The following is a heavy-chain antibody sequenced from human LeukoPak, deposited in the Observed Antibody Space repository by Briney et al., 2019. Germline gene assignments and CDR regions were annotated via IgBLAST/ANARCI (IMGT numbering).Heavy chain of an antibody. J-gene: IGHJ1*01. CDR2: ITGSGGGT. D-gene: IGHD3-10*01. CDR3: AKDWGYYYGSGSYYNR. CDR1: GFTFSSYA. V-gene: IGHV3-23*01. Sequence: GGSLRLSCAASGFTFSSYAMSWVRQAPGKGLEWVTAITGSGGGTNYADSVKGRFTVSRNNSKNTLYLQMNNLRAEDTAVYYCAKDWGYYYGSGSYYNRWGQGTLVTVSS.